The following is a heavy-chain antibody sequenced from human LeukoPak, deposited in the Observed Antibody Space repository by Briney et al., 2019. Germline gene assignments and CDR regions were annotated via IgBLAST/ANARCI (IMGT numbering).Heavy chain of an antibody. J-gene: IGHJ5*02. D-gene: IGHD6-6*01. V-gene: IGHV1-8*01. CDR1: GYTFSDYD. CDR3: AIGKLASRRGSWFDP. CDR2: MNPNSGNT. Sequence: ASVKVSCKASGYTFSDYDINWVRQATGQGLEWMGWMNPNSGNTGYAQKFQGRVTMTRNTSITTAYMDLSSLTSEDTAVYYCAIGKLASRRGSWFDPWGQGTLVTVSS.